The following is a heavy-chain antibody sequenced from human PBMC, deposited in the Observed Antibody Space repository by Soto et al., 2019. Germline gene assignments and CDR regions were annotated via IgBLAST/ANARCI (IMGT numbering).Heavy chain of an antibody. J-gene: IGHJ4*02. CDR1: GFTFSSYA. D-gene: IGHD2-8*01. CDR3: AKGGFLDIVLMVYAILGDYFDD. V-gene: IGHV3-23*01. CDR2: ISGSGGST. Sequence: PGGSLRLSCAASGFTFSSYAMSWVRQAPGKGLEWVSAISGSGGSTYYADSVKGRFTISRDNSKNTLYLQMNSLRAKDTAVYYCAKGGFLDIVLMVYAILGDYFDDWRQGTLVTVSS.